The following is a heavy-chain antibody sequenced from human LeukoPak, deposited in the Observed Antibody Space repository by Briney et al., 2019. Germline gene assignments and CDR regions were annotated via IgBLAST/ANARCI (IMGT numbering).Heavy chain of an antibody. V-gene: IGHV4-59*08. J-gene: IGHJ6*03. D-gene: IGHD3-16*02. CDR3: ARHIGGGIEDMDV. Sequence: SETLSLTCTVSGGSIGTYYWSWIRQSPGKGLGWIGYIYVTGTRYNPYLQSRVTISVDTSRNQFFLKLSSVTAADTAVDYCARHIGGGIEDMDVWGKGTKVTVSS. CDR1: GGSIGTYY. CDR2: IYVTGT.